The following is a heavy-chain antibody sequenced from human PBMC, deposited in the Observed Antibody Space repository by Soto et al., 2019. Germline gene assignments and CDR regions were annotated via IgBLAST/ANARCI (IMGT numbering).Heavy chain of an antibody. J-gene: IGHJ4*02. Sequence: SETLSLTCTVSGGSINSYFWSWIRQPPGKGLEWIAYIFDSGSANYNPSLKSRVTISVDTSKNQFSLKLTSVTAADTAVYYCARHRRTTVAKFYFDNWGQGALVTVSS. CDR1: GGSINSYF. CDR2: IFDSGSA. CDR3: ARHRRTTVAKFYFDN. V-gene: IGHV4-59*08. D-gene: IGHD4-4*01.